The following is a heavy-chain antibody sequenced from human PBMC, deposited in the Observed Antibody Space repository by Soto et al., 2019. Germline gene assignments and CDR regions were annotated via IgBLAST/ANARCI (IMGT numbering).Heavy chain of an antibody. Sequence: QITLKESGPTLVKPTQTLTLTCRFSGFSLSTSGVGVGWIRQPPGKALEWLALIYWGDDKRYSPSLERRLTITRDTSKNTAVLTMTNMNPVDTATYYCARRRRAAGGYYFDYWGQGALITVSS. D-gene: IGHD6-13*01. CDR2: IYWGDDK. V-gene: IGHV2-5*02. J-gene: IGHJ4*02. CDR3: ARRRRAAGGYYFDY. CDR1: GFSLSTSGVG.